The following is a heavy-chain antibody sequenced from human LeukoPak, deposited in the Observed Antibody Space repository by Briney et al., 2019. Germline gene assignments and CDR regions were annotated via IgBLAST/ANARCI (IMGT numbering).Heavy chain of an antibody. CDR1: GFTSKDYA. CDR2: IASDGRTT. D-gene: IGHD2-2*01. J-gene: IGHJ1*01. V-gene: IGHV3-30*04. Sequence: GGSLRLSCSASGFTSKDYAMHWVRQAPGLGLEWVAVIASDGRTTYYADSVSGRFTISRDNSNNALSLQMNSLSADDTPVYYCARAAEASCSGTSCYRYFHHWGQGTLVIVSS. CDR3: ARAAEASCSGTSCYRYFHH.